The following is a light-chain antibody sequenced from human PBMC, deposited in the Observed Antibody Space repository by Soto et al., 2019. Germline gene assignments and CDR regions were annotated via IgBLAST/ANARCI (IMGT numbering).Light chain of an antibody. CDR3: SSYTSSSSLYV. CDR1: SSDVGGYNS. J-gene: IGLJ1*01. V-gene: IGLV2-14*01. Sequence: QSVLTQPASVSGSPGQAITISCTGTSSDVGGYNSVSWYQQHPGKAPKLMVYEVSNRPSGVSNRSSGSKSVNTASLTISGLQAEDEADYYCSSYTSSSSLYVFGTGTKVTAL. CDR2: EVS.